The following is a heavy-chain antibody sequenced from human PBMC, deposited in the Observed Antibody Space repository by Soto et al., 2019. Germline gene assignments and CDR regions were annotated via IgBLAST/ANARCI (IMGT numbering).Heavy chain of an antibody. J-gene: IGHJ4*02. V-gene: IGHV3-15*01. Sequence: GGSLRLSCAASGFTFSNAWMSWVRQAPGKGLEWVGRIKSKTDGGTTDYAAPVKGRFTISRDDSKNTLYLQMNSLKTEDTAVYYCTTDFRIRVVTAYWSQGTLVTVSS. CDR2: IKSKTDGGTT. CDR3: TTDFRIRVVTAY. CDR1: GFTFSNAW. D-gene: IGHD2-21*02.